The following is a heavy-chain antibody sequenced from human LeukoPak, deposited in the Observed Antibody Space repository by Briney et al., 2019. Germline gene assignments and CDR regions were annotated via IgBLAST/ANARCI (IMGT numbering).Heavy chain of an antibody. Sequence: SETLSLTCTVSGGSISSYYWSWIRQPPGKGPEWIGYIYYSGSTNYNPSLKSRVTISVDTSKNQFSLKLSSVTAADTAVYYCARHFAFSYYYMDVWGKGTTVTVSS. CDR1: GGSISSYY. CDR3: ARHFAFSYYYMDV. CDR2: IYYSGST. V-gene: IGHV4-59*08. J-gene: IGHJ6*03.